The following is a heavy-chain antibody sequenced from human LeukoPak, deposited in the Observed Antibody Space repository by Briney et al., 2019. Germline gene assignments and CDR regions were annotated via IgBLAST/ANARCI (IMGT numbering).Heavy chain of an antibody. CDR3: ARHQGQWLVRVHFDY. CDR2: IYPGDSDT. Sequence: GESLKISCKGSGYSFTSYWIGWVRPMPGKGLEWMGIIYPGDSDTRYSPSFQGQVTISADKSISTAYLQWSSLKASDTAMYYCARHQGQWLVRVHFDYWGQGTLVTVSS. CDR1: GYSFTSYW. V-gene: IGHV5-51*01. D-gene: IGHD6-19*01. J-gene: IGHJ4*02.